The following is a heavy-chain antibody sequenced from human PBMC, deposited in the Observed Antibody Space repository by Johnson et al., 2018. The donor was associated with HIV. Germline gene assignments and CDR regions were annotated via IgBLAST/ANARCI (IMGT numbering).Heavy chain of an antibody. Sequence: VQLVESGGGLVQPGGSLRLSCAASGFTFSSYAMSWVRQAPGKGLEWVSGISWNSGSIGYADSVKGRFTISRDNAKNALYVQMNSLRAEDTAVYYCARCDSSSPLRAFDIWGQGTMVTVSS. V-gene: IGHV3-48*04. D-gene: IGHD6-6*01. CDR2: ISWNSGSI. CDR3: ARCDSSSPLRAFDI. J-gene: IGHJ3*02. CDR1: GFTFSSYA.